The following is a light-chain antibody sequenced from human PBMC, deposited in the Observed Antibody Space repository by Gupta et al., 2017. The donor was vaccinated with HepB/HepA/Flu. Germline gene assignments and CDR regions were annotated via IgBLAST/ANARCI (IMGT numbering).Light chain of an antibody. CDR3: QQDGSPCS. CDR1: QSVSSNY. Sequence: EIVLTQSPGTLSLSPGERATLSCRASQSVSSNYLAWYQQKPGQAPRLLIYGASSRATGIPDRFSGSGSGTDFTLTSSRREPEDFAVYYCQQDGSPCSFGQGTKLEIK. CDR2: GAS. J-gene: IGKJ2*04. V-gene: IGKV3-20*01.